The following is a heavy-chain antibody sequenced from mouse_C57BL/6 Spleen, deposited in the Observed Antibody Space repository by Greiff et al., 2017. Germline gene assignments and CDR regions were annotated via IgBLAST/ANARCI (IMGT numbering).Heavy chain of an antibody. Sequence: VEPEGGLVQPGSSMKLSCTASGFTFSHYYMAWVRQVPEKGLEWVANINYDGSSTYYLDSLKSRFIISRDNAKNILYLQMSSLKSEDTATYYCAIDYSNYLDYWGQGTTLTVAS. D-gene: IGHD2-5*01. CDR1: GFTFSHYY. V-gene: IGHV5-16*01. CDR3: AIDYSNYLDY. J-gene: IGHJ2*01. CDR2: INYDGSST.